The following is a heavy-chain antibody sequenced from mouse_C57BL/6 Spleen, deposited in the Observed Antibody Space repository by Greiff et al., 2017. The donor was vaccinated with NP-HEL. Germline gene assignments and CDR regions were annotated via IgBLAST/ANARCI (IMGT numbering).Heavy chain of an antibody. CDR3: ARRRGDYFDY. V-gene: IGHV1-50*01. J-gene: IGHJ2*01. CDR2: IDPSDSYT. CDR1: GYTFTSYW. Sequence: QVQLQQSGAELVKPGASVKLSCKASGYTFTSYWMQWVKQRPGQGLEWIGEIDPSDSYTNYNQKFKGKATLPVDTSSSPAYMQLSSLTSEDSAVYYCARRRGDYFDYWGQGTTLTVSS.